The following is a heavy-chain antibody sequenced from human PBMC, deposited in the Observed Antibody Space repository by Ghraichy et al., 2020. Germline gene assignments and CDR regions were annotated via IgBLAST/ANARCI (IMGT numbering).Heavy chain of an antibody. Sequence: SETLSLTCTVSGGSISSSSYYWGWIRQPPGKGLEWIGSIYYSGSTYYNPSLKSRVTISVDTSKNQFSLKLSSVTAADTAVYYCARLMSGGWYESGNFDYWGQGTLVTVSS. CDR3: ARLMSGGWYESGNFDY. D-gene: IGHD6-19*01. J-gene: IGHJ4*02. CDR1: GGSISSSSYY. CDR2: IYYSGST. V-gene: IGHV4-39*01.